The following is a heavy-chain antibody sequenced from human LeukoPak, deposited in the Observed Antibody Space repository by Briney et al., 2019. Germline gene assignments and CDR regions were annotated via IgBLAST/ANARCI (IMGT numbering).Heavy chain of an antibody. CDR3: ARGFYTYDQ. V-gene: IGHV3-11*04. CDR1: GFTFSDYY. Sequence: PGGSLRLSCAASGFTFSDYYMSWIRQAPGKGLEWVSSISSSDNTIYYTGSVKGRFAISRDNAKNSLYLQMKSLRAEDTAVYYCARGFYTYDQWGQGTLVTVSS. D-gene: IGHD5-24*01. J-gene: IGHJ5*02. CDR2: ISSSDNTI.